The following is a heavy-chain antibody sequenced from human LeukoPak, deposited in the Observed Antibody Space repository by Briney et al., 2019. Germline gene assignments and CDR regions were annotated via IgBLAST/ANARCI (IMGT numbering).Heavy chain of an antibody. Sequence: GGSLRLSCAASGFTFSSYSMNWVRQAPGKGLEWVSSISSSSSYIYYADSVKGRFTISRDNAKSSLYLQMNSLRAEDTAVYYCARDHSSSWYYYYYMDVWGKGTTVTVSS. D-gene: IGHD6-13*01. CDR1: GFTFSSYS. CDR3: ARDHSSSWYYYYYMDV. V-gene: IGHV3-21*01. J-gene: IGHJ6*03. CDR2: ISSSSSYI.